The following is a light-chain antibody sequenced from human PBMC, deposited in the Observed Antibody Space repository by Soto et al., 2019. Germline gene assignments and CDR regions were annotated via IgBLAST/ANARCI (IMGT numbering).Light chain of an antibody. V-gene: IGLV2-23*01. CDR3: CSSPPQRTFV. J-gene: IGLJ1*01. CDR1: SSDVGAYNS. CDR2: KGT. Sequence: QSVLAQPASVSGSPGQSVTISCTGTSSDVGAYNSVSWYQQHPDKAPQLMIYKGTQRPSGVSNRFSGSTSGNAASLTISGVQAGDKAEYFCCSSPPQRTFVFGNGTKITAL.